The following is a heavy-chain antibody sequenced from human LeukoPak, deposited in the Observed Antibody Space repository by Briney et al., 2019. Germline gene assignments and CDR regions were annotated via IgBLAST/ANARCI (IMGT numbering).Heavy chain of an antibody. CDR2: IYLGDSDT. Sequence: GESLKISCKGSGSSFTRYWIAWMRQMPGKGLEWMGIIYLGDSDTRYSPSFQGQVTISADKSISTAYLQWSSLKASDTAIYYCARHLPIYDSSGPSGYWGQGTLVTVSS. V-gene: IGHV5-51*01. J-gene: IGHJ4*02. D-gene: IGHD3-22*01. CDR3: ARHLPIYDSSGPSGY. CDR1: GSSFTRYW.